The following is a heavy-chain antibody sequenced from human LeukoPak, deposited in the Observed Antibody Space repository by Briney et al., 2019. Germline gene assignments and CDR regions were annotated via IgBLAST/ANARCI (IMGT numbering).Heavy chain of an antibody. V-gene: IGHV1-8*03. CDR1: GYTFTSYD. CDR3: QRGERMGHYYYYMDV. D-gene: IGHD1-1*01. J-gene: IGHJ6*03. CDR2: MNPNSGNT. Sequence: ASVKVSCKASGYTFTSYDINWVRQATGQGLEWMGWMNPNSGNTGYAQKFQGRVTITRDTSISTAYMELSSLRSEDTAVYYCQRGERMGHYYYYMDVWGKGTTVTVSS.